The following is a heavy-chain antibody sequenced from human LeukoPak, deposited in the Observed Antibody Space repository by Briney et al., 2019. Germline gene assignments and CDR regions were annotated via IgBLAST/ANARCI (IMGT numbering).Heavy chain of an antibody. J-gene: IGHJ4*02. D-gene: IGHD3-22*01. CDR1: GGSISSSSYY. CDR2: IYYSGST. Sequence: PSETLSLTCTVSGGSISSSSYYWGWIRQPPGKGLEWFGSIYYSGSTYYNPSLKSRVTISVATSKNQFSLKLSSVTAADTAVYYCASSDSSGYFDYWGQGTLVTVSS. V-gene: IGHV4-39*01. CDR3: ASSDSSGYFDY.